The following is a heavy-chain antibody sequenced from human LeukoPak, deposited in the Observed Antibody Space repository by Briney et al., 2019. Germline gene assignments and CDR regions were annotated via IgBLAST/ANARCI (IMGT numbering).Heavy chain of an antibody. Sequence: GVSLRLSCAASGFTFSGAAMTWVRQSPGKGLEWVSLIGASGESTYYADSVKCRFTISRDNSKNTLSLQMNRLKVEGKGMYFWAKDIQLTTWGLRTMVTVSS. V-gene: IGHV3-23*01. J-gene: IGHJ3*01. D-gene: IGHD5-24*01. CDR1: GFTFSGAA. CDR2: IGASGEST. CDR3: AKDIQLTT.